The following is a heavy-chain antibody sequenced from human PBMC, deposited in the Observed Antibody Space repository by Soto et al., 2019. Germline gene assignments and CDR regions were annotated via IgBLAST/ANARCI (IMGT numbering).Heavy chain of an antibody. D-gene: IGHD2-15*01. Sequence: PSETLSLTCAVYGGSFSGYYGSWIRQPPGKGLEWIGEINHSGSTNYNPSLKSRVTISVDTSKNQFSLKLSSVTAADTAVYYCARGYRIVVVVAATNWFDPWGQGTLVTVS. CDR2: INHSGST. CDR1: GGSFSGYY. J-gene: IGHJ5*02. CDR3: ARGYRIVVVVAATNWFDP. V-gene: IGHV4-34*01.